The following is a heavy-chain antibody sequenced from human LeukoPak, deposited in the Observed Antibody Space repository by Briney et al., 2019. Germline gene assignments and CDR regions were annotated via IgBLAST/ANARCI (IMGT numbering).Heavy chain of an antibody. CDR1: GYTFTSYA. CDR3: ARGPMVRGVKAPPPYFDY. Sequence: GASVKVSCKASGYTFTSYAMHWVRQAPGQRLEWMGWINAGNGNTKYSQKFQGRVTITRDTSAGTAYMELSSLRSEDTAVYYCARGPMVRGVKAPPPYFDYWGQGTLVTVSS. V-gene: IGHV1-3*01. D-gene: IGHD3-10*01. J-gene: IGHJ4*02. CDR2: INAGNGNT.